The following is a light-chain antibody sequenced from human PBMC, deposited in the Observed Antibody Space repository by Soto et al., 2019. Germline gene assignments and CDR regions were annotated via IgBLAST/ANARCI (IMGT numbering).Light chain of an antibody. CDR2: KAS. V-gene: IGKV1-5*03. CDR3: QQYNSSPT. CDR1: QSISSW. J-gene: IGKJ1*01. Sequence: DIQMTQSPSTLSASVGDRVTITCRASQSISSWSAWYQQKPGKAPQLLIYKASSLESGVPTRFSGSGSGTEFTLISSSLQADYVAYYYCQQYNSSPTFGQGTKVEIK.